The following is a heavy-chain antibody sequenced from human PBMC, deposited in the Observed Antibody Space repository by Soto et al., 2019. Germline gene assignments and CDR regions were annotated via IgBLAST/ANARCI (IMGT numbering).Heavy chain of an antibody. CDR1: GGSFSGYY. D-gene: IGHD3-9*01. V-gene: IGHV4-34*01. CDR2: INHSGST. J-gene: IGHJ4*02. Sequence: PSETLSLTCAVYGGSFSGYYWSWIRQPPGKGLEWIGEINHSGSTNYNPSLKSRVTISVDTSKNQFSLKLSSVTAADTAVYYCARGLREDFHWLLSIFDYWGPGTLVTVSS. CDR3: ARGLREDFHWLLSIFDY.